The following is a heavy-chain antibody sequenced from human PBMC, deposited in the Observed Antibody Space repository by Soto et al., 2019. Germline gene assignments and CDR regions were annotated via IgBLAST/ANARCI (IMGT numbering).Heavy chain of an antibody. CDR2: ISYSGST. J-gene: IGHJ6*02. V-gene: IGHV4-59*01. CDR1: GDSINNYF. CDR3: ARARQRDTGRGLDV. Sequence: PLETLSLTCTISGDSINNYFWNWIRQPPGKGLEWIGYISYSGSTSYNPSLQSRVTISSDTSKNQFSLQLSSVTAADTAVYFCARARQRDTGRGLDVWGQGTPVTVSS. D-gene: IGHD5-18*01.